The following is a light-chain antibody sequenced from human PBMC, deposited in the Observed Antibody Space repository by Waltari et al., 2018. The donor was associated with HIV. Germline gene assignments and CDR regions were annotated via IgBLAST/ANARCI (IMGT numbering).Light chain of an antibody. CDR2: QDS. J-gene: IGLJ2*01. CDR1: KLGDKY. CDR3: QAWDSSTAV. Sequence: SYELTQPPSVSVSPGQTASITRSGDKLGDKYVCWYQLKPGQSPVLVIDQDSKRPSGIPERFSGSNSGNTATLTISGTQAMDEADYYCQAWDSSTAVFGGGTKLTVL. V-gene: IGLV3-1*01.